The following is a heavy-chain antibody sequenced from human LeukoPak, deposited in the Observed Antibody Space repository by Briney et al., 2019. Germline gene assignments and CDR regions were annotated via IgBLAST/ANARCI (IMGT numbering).Heavy chain of an antibody. CDR3: ARVGDWNDLVY. V-gene: IGHV4-59*01. CDR2: ILYSGTTT. J-gene: IGHJ4*02. D-gene: IGHD1-1*01. CDR1: GGSISPYY. Sequence: SETLSLTCTVSGGSISPYYWSWIRQPPGKGLEWIGYILYSGTTTNYNPSLKSRATISVDTSKNQFSLKLSSVTAADTAVYYCARVGDWNDLVYWGQGTLVTVSS.